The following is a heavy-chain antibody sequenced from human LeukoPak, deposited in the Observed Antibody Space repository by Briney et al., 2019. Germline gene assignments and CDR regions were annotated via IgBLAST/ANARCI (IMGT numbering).Heavy chain of an antibody. CDR3: ARRLTTGGFFNY. J-gene: IGHJ4*02. V-gene: IGHV3-11*06. D-gene: IGHD4-11*01. CDR1: GFTFSDYY. CDR2: ISSSSSYT. Sequence: PGGSLRLSCAASGFTFSDYYMSWISQAPGKGLEWVSYISSSSSYTNYADSVKGRFTISRDNAKNSLYLQMNSLRAEDTAVYYCARRLTTGGFFNYWGQGTLVTVSS.